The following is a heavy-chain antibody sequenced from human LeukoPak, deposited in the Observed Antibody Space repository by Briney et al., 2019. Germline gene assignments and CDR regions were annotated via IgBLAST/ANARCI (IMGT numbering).Heavy chain of an antibody. CDR2: ISHSGSSI. Sequence: GGSLRLSCVASGFTFSNYLMNWVRQAPGKGLEWVSGISHSGSSIYYVDSVKGWFTISRDNSKNTLYLQMDRLRVEDTAVYYCAMALDYWGQGTLVTVSS. V-gene: IGHV3-23*01. CDR1: GFTFSNYL. CDR3: AMALDY. J-gene: IGHJ4*02.